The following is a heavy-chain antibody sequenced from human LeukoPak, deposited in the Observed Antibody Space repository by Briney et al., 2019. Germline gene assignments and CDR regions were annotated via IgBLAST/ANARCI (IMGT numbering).Heavy chain of an antibody. CDR1: GFTFTSYW. D-gene: IGHD6-13*01. J-gene: IGHJ4*02. CDR2: INSDGSST. Sequence: GGSLRLSCAPSGFTFTSYWMHWVRQAPGKGLGRVSRINSDGSSTSYTDSVKGRFTISRDNAKNSLYIHMNSLRDEDTAVYYSARIGAGSSRDYWGQGTLVTVSS. CDR3: ARIGAGSSRDY. V-gene: IGHV3-74*01.